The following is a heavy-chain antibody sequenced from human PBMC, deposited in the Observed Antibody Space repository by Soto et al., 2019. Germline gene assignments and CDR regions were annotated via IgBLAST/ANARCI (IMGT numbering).Heavy chain of an antibody. V-gene: IGHV3-30*18. CDR2: ISYDGSNK. CDR1: GFTFSSYG. CDR3: AKMKGPPRVATAHTIDY. Sequence: PWGSLTLSCAASGFTFSSYGMHWVRQAPGKGLEWVAVISYDGSNKYYADSVKGRFTITRDNSKNTLYLQMNSLRAEDTAVYYCAKMKGPPRVATAHTIDYWGQGTLVTVSS. J-gene: IGHJ4*02.